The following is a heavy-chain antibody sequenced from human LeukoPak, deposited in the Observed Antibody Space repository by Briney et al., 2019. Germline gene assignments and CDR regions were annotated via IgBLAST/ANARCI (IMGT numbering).Heavy chain of an antibody. D-gene: IGHD3-9*01. CDR3: AREGGYDILTGYQDY. Sequence: ASVKVSCKASGYIFTTYFIHWVRQAPGQGLEWMGWINPNNGDANYVQKFQGRVTMTRDTSISTAYMELTRLRSDDTAVYYCAREGGYDILTGYQDYWGQGTLVTVSS. CDR2: INPNNGDA. V-gene: IGHV1-2*02. CDR1: GYIFTTYF. J-gene: IGHJ4*02.